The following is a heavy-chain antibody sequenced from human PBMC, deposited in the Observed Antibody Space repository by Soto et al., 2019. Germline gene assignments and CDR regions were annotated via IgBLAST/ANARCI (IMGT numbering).Heavy chain of an antibody. D-gene: IGHD2-15*01. V-gene: IGHV3-30*18. CDR3: AKDLYCSGGSCYSYYYYYGMDV. Sequence: GSLRLSCAASGFTFSSYGMHWVRQAPGKGLEWVAVISYDGSNKYYADSVKGRFTISRDNSKNTLYLQMNSLRAEDTAVYYCAKDLYCSGGSCYSYYYYYGMDVWGQGTTVTVS. CDR2: ISYDGSNK. J-gene: IGHJ6*02. CDR1: GFTFSSYG.